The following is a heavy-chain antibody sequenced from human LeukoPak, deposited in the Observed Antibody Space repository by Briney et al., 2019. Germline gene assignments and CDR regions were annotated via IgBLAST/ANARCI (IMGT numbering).Heavy chain of an antibody. Sequence: ASVKVSCKTSGYTFTTYGISWVRQAPGQGLEWMGWISVSNGNTKYAQKVQGRVTMTTDTSTTTAYMEVRSLRSDVTAVYCCARDRDRMVQGVTALFDYWGQGTLVTVSS. V-gene: IGHV1-18*04. CDR1: GYTFTTYG. D-gene: IGHD3-10*01. CDR3: ARDRDRMVQGVTALFDY. J-gene: IGHJ4*02. CDR2: ISVSNGNT.